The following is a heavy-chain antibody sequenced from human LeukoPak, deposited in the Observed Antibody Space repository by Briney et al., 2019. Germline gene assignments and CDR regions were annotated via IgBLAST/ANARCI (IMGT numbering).Heavy chain of an antibody. CDR2: ISYSGST. CDR1: GDSISSSSYY. Sequence: SETLSLTCTVSGDSISSSSYYWGWIRQPPGKGLEWIGSISYSGSTYYNPSLKSRITISVDTSKNQFSLKLSSVTAADTAVYYCARDVTAAFDYWGQGTLVTVSS. V-gene: IGHV4-39*07. J-gene: IGHJ4*02. CDR3: ARDVTAAFDY. D-gene: IGHD6-13*01.